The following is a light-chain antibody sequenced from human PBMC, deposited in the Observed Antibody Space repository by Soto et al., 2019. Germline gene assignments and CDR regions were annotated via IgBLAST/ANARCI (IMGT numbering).Light chain of an antibody. CDR3: QQSYSTLRT. J-gene: IGKJ1*01. CDR2: VAS. V-gene: IGKV1-39*01. CDR1: QRISSF. Sequence: DIQMTQSPSSLSASVGDRVTITCRASQRISSFLKWYQQKPGKAPKFLIYVASSLQSGVPSRFSGRGSGTDFTLTISSLQPEDFATYYCQQSYSTLRTFGQGPKVEIK.